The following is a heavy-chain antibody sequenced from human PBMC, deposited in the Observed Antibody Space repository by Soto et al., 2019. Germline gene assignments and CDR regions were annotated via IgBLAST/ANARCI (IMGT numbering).Heavy chain of an antibody. CDR2: LYYRGST. Sequence: HQHPGKGLEWIEYLYYRGSTYYNQSRKRRVTISVDTSKNQFSLKLSSVTAADTAVYYCARDGTDPWGQGTLVTVSS. D-gene: IGHD6-13*01. CDR3: ARDGTDP. V-gene: IGHV4-31*02. J-gene: IGHJ5*02.